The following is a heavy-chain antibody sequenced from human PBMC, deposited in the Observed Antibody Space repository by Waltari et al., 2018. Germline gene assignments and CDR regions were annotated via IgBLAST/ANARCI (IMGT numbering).Heavy chain of an antibody. CDR3: ARDGPLQIQSWYSFDY. D-gene: IGHD5-18*01. V-gene: IGHV3-30*04. Sequence: QVQLVESGGGVVHPGRSLRLSCEASGFTFSYHAMHWVRQAPGKGLGWGAGISDDGSDEYYADSVRGRFTISRDDSKDTVNLQMNSLRPEDTAVYYCARDGPLQIQSWYSFDYWGQGTLVTVSS. J-gene: IGHJ4*02. CDR1: GFTFSYHA. CDR2: ISDDGSDE.